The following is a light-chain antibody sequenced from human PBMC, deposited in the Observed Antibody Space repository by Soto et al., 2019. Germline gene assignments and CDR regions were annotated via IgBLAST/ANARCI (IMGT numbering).Light chain of an antibody. CDR3: KHYQSYLWT. Sequence: IRMNHSPFALSASIRDIVTITCRHNHSISFWLAWYQQKPEKAPKVLIYKASTVESGVPSRCSSSGARTEFTLTINVLQADDLVTYCCKHYQSYLWTLGQGTKVDIK. V-gene: IGKV1-5*03. J-gene: IGKJ1*01. CDR2: KAS. CDR1: HSISFW.